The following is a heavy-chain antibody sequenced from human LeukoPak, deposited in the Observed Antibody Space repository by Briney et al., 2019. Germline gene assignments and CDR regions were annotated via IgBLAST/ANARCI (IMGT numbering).Heavy chain of an antibody. V-gene: IGHV3-48*03. CDR3: ARDRDGYNCVFDY. CDR2: ISSSGSTI. CDR1: GFTFSSYE. Sequence: PGGSLRLSCAASGFTFSSYEMNWVRQAPGKGLEWVSYISSSGSTIYYADSVKGRFTISRDNAKNSLYPQMNSLRAEDTAVYYCARDRDGYNCVFDYWGQGTLLTVSS. J-gene: IGHJ4*02. D-gene: IGHD5-24*01.